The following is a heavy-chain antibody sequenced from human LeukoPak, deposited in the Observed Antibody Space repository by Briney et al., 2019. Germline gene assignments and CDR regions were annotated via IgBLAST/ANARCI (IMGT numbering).Heavy chain of an antibody. V-gene: IGHV3-30-3*01. J-gene: IGHJ6*02. CDR3: AKSLYCGGGSCYPSALGMDV. Sequence: PGGSLRLSCAASGFTFDNYAMHWVRQAPAKGLEWVAVISYGGNNEFYANSVKGRFTISRDNSKNTVYLQMNSLRAEDTAVYYCAKSLYCGGGSCYPSALGMDVWGQGTTVTVSS. CDR1: GFTFDNYA. CDR2: ISYGGNNE. D-gene: IGHD2-15*01.